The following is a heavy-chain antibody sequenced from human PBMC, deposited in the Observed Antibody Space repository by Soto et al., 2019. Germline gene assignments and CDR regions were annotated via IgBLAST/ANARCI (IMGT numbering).Heavy chain of an antibody. Sequence: GGSLRLSCAACGFTFSSYSMNWVRQAPGKGLEWVSYISSSSSTIYYADSVKGRFTISRDNAKNSLYLQMNSLRDEDTAVYYCASFQDDIVVVPAASDWFDPWGQGTLVTVSS. CDR3: ASFQDDIVVVPAASDWFDP. CDR1: GFTFSSYS. CDR2: ISSSSSTI. D-gene: IGHD2-2*01. J-gene: IGHJ5*02. V-gene: IGHV3-48*02.